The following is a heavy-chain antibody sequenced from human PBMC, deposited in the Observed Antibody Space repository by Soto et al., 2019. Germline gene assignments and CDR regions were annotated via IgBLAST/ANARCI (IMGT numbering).Heavy chain of an antibody. CDR1: GFTFSSYA. Sequence: EVQLLESGGGLVQPGGSLRLSCAASGFTFSSYAMSWVRQAPGKGLEWVSAISGSGDSTYYADSVKGRITISRDNSKNTQYLQMNSLRVEDTAVYYCAKRTVGWYFDLWGRGTLVTVSS. CDR2: ISGSGDST. D-gene: IGHD4-17*01. J-gene: IGHJ2*01. V-gene: IGHV3-23*01. CDR3: AKRTVGWYFDL.